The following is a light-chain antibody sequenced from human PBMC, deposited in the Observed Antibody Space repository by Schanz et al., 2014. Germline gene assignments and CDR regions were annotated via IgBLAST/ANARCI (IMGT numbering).Light chain of an antibody. V-gene: IGKV3-15*01. CDR2: DAS. CDR3: QQYNNWPPLT. Sequence: EIVLTQSPATLSLSPGERATLTCRASENVDGYLAWYQQKPGQAPRLLIHDASTRATGIPARFSGSGSGTEFTLTISSLQSEDFAVYYCQQYNNWPPLTFGGGTKVEIK. J-gene: IGKJ4*01. CDR1: ENVDGY.